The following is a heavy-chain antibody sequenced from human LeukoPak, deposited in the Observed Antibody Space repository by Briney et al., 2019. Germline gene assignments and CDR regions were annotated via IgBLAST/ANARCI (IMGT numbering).Heavy chain of an antibody. V-gene: IGHV3-23*01. CDR1: GFTLSSYE. D-gene: IGHD4-17*01. CDR3: AKDALESATVGNDAFDI. Sequence: GGSLRLSCTASGFTLSSYEMTWIRQAPGKGLEWVSSIDYSGDTTYYADSVKGRFTISRDNSKSTLFLQLSSLRADDTAVYYCAKDALESATVGNDAFDIWGQGTMVTVSS. J-gene: IGHJ3*02. CDR2: IDYSGDTT.